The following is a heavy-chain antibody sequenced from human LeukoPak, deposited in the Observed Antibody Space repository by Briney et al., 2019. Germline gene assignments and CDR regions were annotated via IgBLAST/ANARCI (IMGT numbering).Heavy chain of an antibody. CDR3: ARTFSSSPGVDY. Sequence: GGALEIYCKGSGCLFTSYWIGWVRQLPGKGLEGVGIIYPGDADTRYSPSFQGQVTISADKSISTAYLQWSCLKASDTAMYYCARTFSSSPGVDYWGQGTLVTVSS. D-gene: IGHD6-6*01. CDR2: IYPGDADT. V-gene: IGHV5-51*01. J-gene: IGHJ4*02. CDR1: GCLFTSYW.